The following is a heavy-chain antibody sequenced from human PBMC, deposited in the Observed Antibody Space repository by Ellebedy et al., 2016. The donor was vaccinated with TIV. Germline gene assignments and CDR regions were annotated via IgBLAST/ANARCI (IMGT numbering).Heavy chain of an antibody. V-gene: IGHV4-34*01. CDR2: INHSGST. CDR3: ARELRAAGGHYMDV. Sequence: MPSETLSLTCAVYGGSFSGYHWSWIRQPPGKGLEWIGEINHSGSTNYNPSLKSRVTTSIDTSKNQFSLRLSSVTAADTAVYYCARELRAAGGHYMDVWGRGTTVTVSS. J-gene: IGHJ6*03. CDR1: GGSFSGYH. D-gene: IGHD4-23*01.